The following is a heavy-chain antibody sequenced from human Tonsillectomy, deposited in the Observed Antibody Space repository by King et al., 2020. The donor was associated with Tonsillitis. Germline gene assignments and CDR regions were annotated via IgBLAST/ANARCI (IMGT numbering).Heavy chain of an antibody. D-gene: IGHD3-22*01. CDR3: ARAWAGYYDTSGYYAHDAFDI. CDR1: GFTFSSSW. CDR2: IKHDGSDI. V-gene: IGHV3-7*01. J-gene: IGHJ3*02. Sequence: VQLVESGGGLVQPGGSLRLSCAASGFTFSSSWMSWIRQAPGKGLEWVATIKHDGSDIYYVDSVKGRFTISRDNAKNSLYLQMNSLRAEDTAVYYCARAWAGYYDTSGYYAHDAFDIWGQGTMVTVSS.